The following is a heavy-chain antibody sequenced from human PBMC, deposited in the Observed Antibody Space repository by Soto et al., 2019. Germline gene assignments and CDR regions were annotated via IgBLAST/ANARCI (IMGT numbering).Heavy chain of an antibody. J-gene: IGHJ6*03. CDR1: GFTFSSYG. CDR2: IWYDGSNK. D-gene: IGHD6-13*01. V-gene: IGHV3-33*01. Sequence: GGSLRLSCAASGFTFSSYGMHWVRQAPGKGLEWVAVIWYDGSNKYYADSVKGRFTISRDNSKNTPYLQMNSLRAEDTAVYYCARDSSSPYYYYYMDVWGKGTTVTVSS. CDR3: ARDSSSPYYYYYMDV.